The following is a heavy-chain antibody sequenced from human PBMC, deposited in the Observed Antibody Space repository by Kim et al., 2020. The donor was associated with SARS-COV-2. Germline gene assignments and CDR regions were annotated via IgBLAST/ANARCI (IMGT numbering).Heavy chain of an antibody. D-gene: IGHD6-13*01. Sequence: GGSLRLSCTTSGFTFTNYAMTWVRQAPGKGLEWVGVIRNKASGETTDYAASVKGRFTISRDDSKGIAYLQMNSLKAEDTAVYYCSRGTEGAAGLWGQGTL. V-gene: IGHV3-49*04. J-gene: IGHJ4*02. CDR1: GFTFTNYA. CDR2: IRNKASGETT. CDR3: SRGTEGAAGL.